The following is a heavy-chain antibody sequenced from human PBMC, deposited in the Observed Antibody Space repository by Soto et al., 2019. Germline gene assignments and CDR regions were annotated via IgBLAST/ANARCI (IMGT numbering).Heavy chain of an antibody. CDR2: ISSGSSDT. Sequence: GGSLRLSCEASGFTFSRVNMNWVRQVPGKGLEWVASISSGSSDTWYADSVKGRFIISSDNAQNSLFLQMNTLRPEDTAMYYCARVAYWGPGTQVTVSS. V-gene: IGHV3-21*01. CDR1: GFTFSRVN. CDR3: ARVAY. J-gene: IGHJ4*02.